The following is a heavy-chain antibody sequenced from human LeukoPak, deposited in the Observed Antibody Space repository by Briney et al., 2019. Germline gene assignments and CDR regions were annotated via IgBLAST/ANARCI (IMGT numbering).Heavy chain of an antibody. J-gene: IGHJ4*02. V-gene: IGHV5-51*01. Sequence: GESLKISCKDSGYSFTSYWIGWVRQMPGKGLEWMGIIYPGDSDTRYSPSFQGQITISADKSISTAYLQWSSLKASDTAMYCCARHSDSSSWYYWGQGTLVTVSS. CDR2: IYPGDSDT. D-gene: IGHD6-13*01. CDR1: GYSFTSYW. CDR3: ARHSDSSSWYY.